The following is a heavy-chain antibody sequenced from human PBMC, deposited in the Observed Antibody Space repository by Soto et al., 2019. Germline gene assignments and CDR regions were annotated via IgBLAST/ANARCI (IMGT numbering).Heavy chain of an antibody. CDR2: FDPEDGET. V-gene: IGHV1-24*01. CDR1: GYTLTELS. D-gene: IGHD3-10*01. Sequence: ASVKVSCKVSGYTLTELSMHWVRQAPGKGLEWMGGFDPEDGETIYAQKFQGRVTMTEDTSTDTAYMELSSLRSEYTAVYYCATVRDYYRSGALDYWGQGTLVTVSS. CDR3: ATVRDYYRSGALDY. J-gene: IGHJ4*02.